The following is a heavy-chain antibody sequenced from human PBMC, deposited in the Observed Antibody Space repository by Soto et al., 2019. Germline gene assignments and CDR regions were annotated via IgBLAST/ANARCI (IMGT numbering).Heavy chain of an antibody. Sequence: GESLKISCKGSGYSFTSYWIGWVRQMPGKGLEWMGIIYPGDSDTRYSPSFQGQVTISADKSISTAYLQWSSLKASDTAMYCCARHSHQPLLYQEWWFDPWGQGTLVTVSS. D-gene: IGHD2-2*02. J-gene: IGHJ5*02. V-gene: IGHV5-51*01. CDR2: IYPGDSDT. CDR1: GYSFTSYW. CDR3: ARHSHQPLLYQEWWFDP.